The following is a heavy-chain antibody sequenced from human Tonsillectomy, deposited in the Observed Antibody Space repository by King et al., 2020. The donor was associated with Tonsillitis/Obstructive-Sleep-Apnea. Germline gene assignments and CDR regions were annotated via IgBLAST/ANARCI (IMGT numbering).Heavy chain of an antibody. J-gene: IGHJ6*02. D-gene: IGHD2-21*02. CDR1: GYTFTDYY. CDR3: ARDTCGGGCYSGYYYYGMDV. CDR2: INPHSGGT. Sequence: VQLVESGAEVKKPGASVKVSCKASGYTFTDYYMHWVRQAPGQGLEWMGWINPHSGGTNSAQKFQGRVTMTRDTSISTAYMELSRLRSDDTAVYYCARDTCGGGCYSGYYYYGMDVWGQETTVTVSS. V-gene: IGHV1-2*02.